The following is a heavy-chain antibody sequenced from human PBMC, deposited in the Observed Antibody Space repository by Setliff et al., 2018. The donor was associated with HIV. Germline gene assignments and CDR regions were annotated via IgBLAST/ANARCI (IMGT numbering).Heavy chain of an antibody. D-gene: IGHD3-22*01. Sequence: SVKVSCKASGGTFSSYAISWVRQAPGQGLEWMGGIIPIFGTTNYAQKFQGRVTITTDESTTTAYMELSSLRSEDTALYYCARGAFIGYGWSYFGMDVWGQGTTVTVSS. CDR3: ARGAFIGYGWSYFGMDV. CDR1: GGTFSSYA. J-gene: IGHJ6*02. V-gene: IGHV1-69*05. CDR2: IIPIFGTT.